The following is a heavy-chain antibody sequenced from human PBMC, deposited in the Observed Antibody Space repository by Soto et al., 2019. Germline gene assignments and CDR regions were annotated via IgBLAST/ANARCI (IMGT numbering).Heavy chain of an antibody. CDR3: ARVLRFLEWLSPDYGMDV. J-gene: IGHJ6*02. Sequence: GGSLRLSCAASGFTFSSYAMHWVRQAPGKGLEWVAVISYDGSNKYYADSVKGRFTISRDNSKNTLYLQMNSLRAEDTAVYYCARVLRFLEWLSPDYGMDVWGQGTTVTVSS. CDR1: GFTFSSYA. D-gene: IGHD3-3*01. CDR2: ISYDGSNK. V-gene: IGHV3-30*01.